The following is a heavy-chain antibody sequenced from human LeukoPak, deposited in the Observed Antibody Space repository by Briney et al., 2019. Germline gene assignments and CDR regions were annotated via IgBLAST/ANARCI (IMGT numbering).Heavy chain of an antibody. CDR2: IDWDDDR. J-gene: IGHJ4*02. V-gene: IGHV2-70*11. D-gene: IGHD4-23*01. CDR1: GFTFSVRGM. CDR3: ARGDYDYGGNSLFDY. Sequence: LRLSCAASGFTFSVRGMTWIRQPPGKALEWLARIDWDDDRYYSTSLKTRLTISLDTSKNQVVLTMTNMDPEDTASYYCARGDYDYGGNSLFDYWGQGTLVTVSS.